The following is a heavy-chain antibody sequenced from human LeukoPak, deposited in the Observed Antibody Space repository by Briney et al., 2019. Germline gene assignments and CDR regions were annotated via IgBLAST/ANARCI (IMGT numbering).Heavy chain of an antibody. Sequence: SETLSPTCTVSGGSISSYYWSWIRQPPGKGLEWIGYIYYSGSTNYNPSLKSRVTISVDTSKNQFSLKLSSVTAADTAVYYCARLRYFDWLLENAFDIWGQGTMVTVSS. V-gene: IGHV4-59*08. D-gene: IGHD3-9*01. CDR3: ARLRYFDWLLENAFDI. CDR2: IYYSGST. J-gene: IGHJ3*02. CDR1: GGSISSYY.